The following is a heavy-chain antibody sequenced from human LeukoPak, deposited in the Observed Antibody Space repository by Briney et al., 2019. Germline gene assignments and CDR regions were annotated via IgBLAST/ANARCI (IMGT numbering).Heavy chain of an antibody. CDR2: INDNGGST. CDR1: GFTFTSYS. D-gene: IGHD6-19*01. V-gene: IGHV3-64D*09. Sequence: GGSLRLSCSASGFTFTSYSMHWVRQAPGKGLEYVSAINDNGGSTYYGDSVKGRFTISRDNTKNTLYLQMSSLRGDDTAIYYCVSRTSSGWYDFWGQGTLVIVSS. J-gene: IGHJ5*01. CDR3: VSRTSSGWYDF.